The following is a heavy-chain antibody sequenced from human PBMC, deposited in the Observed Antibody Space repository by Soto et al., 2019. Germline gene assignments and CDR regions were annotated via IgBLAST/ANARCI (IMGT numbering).Heavy chain of an antibody. CDR3: ARGHYDGHDAFDI. CDR1: GFTFSSYA. V-gene: IGHV3-30-3*01. D-gene: IGHD3-22*01. CDR2: ISYDGSNK. Sequence: GGSLRLSCAASGFTFSSYAMHWVRQAPGKGLEWVAVISYDGSNKYYADSVKGRFTISRDNSKNTLYLQMNSLRAEDTAVYYCARGHYDGHDAFDIWGQGTMVTVSS. J-gene: IGHJ3*02.